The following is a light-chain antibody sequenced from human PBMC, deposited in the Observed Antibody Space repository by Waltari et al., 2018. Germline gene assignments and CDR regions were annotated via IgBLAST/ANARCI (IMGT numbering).Light chain of an antibody. V-gene: IGLV1-47*01. CDR1: SSNIGSQY. J-gene: IGLJ3*02. Sequence: QSVLTQTPSASGTPGQRVTISCSGSSSNIGSQYVYWYQQLPGTAPNTLIYKNEQRPSGVPDRFSGSKSGTSASLAISGLRSEDEADYYCATWDDRLSGWLFGGGTKLTAL. CDR2: KNE. CDR3: ATWDDRLSGWL.